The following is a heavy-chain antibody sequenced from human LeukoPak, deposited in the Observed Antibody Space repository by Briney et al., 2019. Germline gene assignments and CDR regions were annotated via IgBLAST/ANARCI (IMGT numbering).Heavy chain of an antibody. D-gene: IGHD6-13*01. CDR1: GGSISSSGYF. J-gene: IGHJ5*02. Sequence: SETLSLTCAVSGGSISSSGYFWDWIRQPPGEGLEWIGSISYSESTYYNPSLKNRVTISVDTSKNQFSLKLSSVTAADTAVYYCVRDRRYSSSSVSRWFDPWGQGTLVTVSS. CDR2: ISYSEST. CDR3: VRDRRYSSSSVSRWFDP. V-gene: IGHV4-39*07.